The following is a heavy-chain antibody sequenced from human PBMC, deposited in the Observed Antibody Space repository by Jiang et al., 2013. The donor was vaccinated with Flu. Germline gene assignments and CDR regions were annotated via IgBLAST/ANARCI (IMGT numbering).Heavy chain of an antibody. J-gene: IGHJ5*02. V-gene: IGHV5-10-1*01. Sequence: GAEVKKPGESLRISCKGSGYSFTSYWISWVRQMPGKGLEWMGRIDPSDSYTNYSPSFQGHVTISADKSISTAYLQWSSLKASDTAMYYCARHTSPHPATTSGDWFDPWGQGTLVTVSS. D-gene: IGHD1-7*01. CDR1: GYSFTSYW. CDR2: IDPSDSYT. CDR3: ARHTSPHPATTSGDWFDP.